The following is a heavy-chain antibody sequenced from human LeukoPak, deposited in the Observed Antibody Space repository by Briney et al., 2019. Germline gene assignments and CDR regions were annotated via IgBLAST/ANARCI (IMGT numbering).Heavy chain of an antibody. CDR1: GYTFTAYY. V-gene: IGHV1-2*02. CDR3: ARDRVVVPAAFDY. CDR2: INPNSGGT. Sequence: SVKVSCKASGYTFTAYYMHWVRQAPRQELDWMGWINPNSGGTNYAQKFQGRVTMTRDTSISTAYMDLSRLRSDDTAVYYCARDRVVVPAAFDYWGQGTLVTVSS. J-gene: IGHJ4*02. D-gene: IGHD2-2*01.